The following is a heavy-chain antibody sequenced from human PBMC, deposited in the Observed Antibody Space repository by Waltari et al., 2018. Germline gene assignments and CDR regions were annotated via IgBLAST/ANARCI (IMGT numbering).Heavy chain of an antibody. D-gene: IGHD5-12*01. Sequence: QLHLQESGPGLVKPSETLSLTCRVPGGSITSNRHYWGWIRQPPGKGPEWTGTISYSGATYNNPSLKSRVTISVDTSKNQYSLKLTSVTAADTAVYYCATYIGASIGTAAFDVWGQGTMVTVSS. V-gene: IGHV4-39*01. CDR2: ISYSGAT. CDR3: ATYIGASIGTAAFDV. J-gene: IGHJ3*01. CDR1: GGSITSNRHY.